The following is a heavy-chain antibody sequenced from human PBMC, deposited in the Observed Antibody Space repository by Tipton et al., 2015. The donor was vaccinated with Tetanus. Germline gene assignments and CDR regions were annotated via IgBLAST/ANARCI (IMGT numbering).Heavy chain of an antibody. CDR2: IYGSGSTT. CDR3: ARQEPPRRFFYDSSGSSG. J-gene: IGHJ4*02. V-gene: IGHV4-4*07. Sequence: GLVKPSETLSLSCTVSGGSTHGFYWTWIRQSAGKALEWIGRIYGSGSTTIYNPSLKSRVAMSMDTSRNQFSLTLTSVTVADTAVYYCARQEPPRRFFYDSSGSSGWGQGILVTVSS. D-gene: IGHD3-22*01. CDR1: GGSTHGFY.